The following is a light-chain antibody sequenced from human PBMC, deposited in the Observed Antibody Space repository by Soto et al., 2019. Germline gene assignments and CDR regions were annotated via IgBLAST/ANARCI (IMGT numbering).Light chain of an antibody. CDR3: QKYDSAPYT. CDR2: AAS. Sequence: DIQMTQSPSSLSASVGDGVTITCRASQGISNYLAWYQQHPGKVPKLLIYAASTLHSGVPSRFSGSGSGTDFTLTISSLQPEDVATYYCQKYDSAPYTFGQGTKLEIE. J-gene: IGKJ2*01. CDR1: QGISNY. V-gene: IGKV1-27*01.